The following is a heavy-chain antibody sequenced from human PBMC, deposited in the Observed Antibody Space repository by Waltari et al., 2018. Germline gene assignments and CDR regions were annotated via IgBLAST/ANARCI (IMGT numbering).Heavy chain of an antibody. CDR1: GGSISNGNYY. J-gene: IGHJ5*02. D-gene: IGHD3-9*01. CDR2: ISASGST. Sequence: QVQLQESGPGLVKPSQTLSLTCTVPGGSISNGNYYWCWIRQPAGKGLEWIGRISASGSTKYNPSLKSRVTISVDTNQFSLRLTSVTAADTAVYYCARDGPIYDPFTGYSTWFDPWGQGTLVTVSS. CDR3: ARDGPIYDPFTGYSTWFDP. V-gene: IGHV4-61*02.